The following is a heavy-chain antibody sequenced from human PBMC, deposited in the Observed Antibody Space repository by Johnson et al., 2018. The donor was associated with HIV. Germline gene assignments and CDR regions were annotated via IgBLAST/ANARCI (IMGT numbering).Heavy chain of an antibody. Sequence: VQLVESGGGVVQPGRSLRLSCAASGFTFSSYGMHWVRQAPGKGLEWVAVIWYDGSNKYYADSVKGRFTISRDNSKNTLYLQMNSLRAEDTAVYYCAKGDSSSWLSAFDIWGQGTMVTVSS. CDR2: IWYDGSNK. CDR1: GFTFSSYG. J-gene: IGHJ3*02. CDR3: AKGDSSSWLSAFDI. V-gene: IGHV3-33*06. D-gene: IGHD6-13*01.